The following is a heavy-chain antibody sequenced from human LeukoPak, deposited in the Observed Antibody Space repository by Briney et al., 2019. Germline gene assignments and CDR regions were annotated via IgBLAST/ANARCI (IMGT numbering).Heavy chain of an antibody. Sequence: KTSETLSLTCTVSGGSISSSSDYWGWIRQPPGKGLQWIGSIYYSGSTYYNPSLKSRVTISVDTSKNQFSLKLSSVTAADTAVYYCAREGIAVAGVFDYWGQGTLVTVSS. V-gene: IGHV4-39*02. CDR2: IYYSGST. CDR1: GGSISSSSDY. D-gene: IGHD6-19*01. J-gene: IGHJ4*02. CDR3: AREGIAVAGVFDY.